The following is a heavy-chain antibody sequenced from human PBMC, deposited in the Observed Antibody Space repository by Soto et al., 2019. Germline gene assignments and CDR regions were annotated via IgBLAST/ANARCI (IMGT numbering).Heavy chain of an antibody. CDR1: GFTFSSYW. J-gene: IGHJ4*02. D-gene: IGHD6-13*01. Sequence: QLGGSLRLSCAASGFTFSSYWMHWVRQAPGKGLVWVSRINSDGSSTSYADSVKGRFTISRDNAKNTLYLQMNSLRAEDTAVYYCASVAAAGPYYFDYWGQGTLVTVSS. CDR2: INSDGSST. CDR3: ASVAAAGPYYFDY. V-gene: IGHV3-74*01.